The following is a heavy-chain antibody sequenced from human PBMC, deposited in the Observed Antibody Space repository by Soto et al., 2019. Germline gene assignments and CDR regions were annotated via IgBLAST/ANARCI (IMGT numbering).Heavy chain of an antibody. CDR3: ARGVPGVSESFYKCRFDY. CDR1: GASSSAHY. D-gene: IGHD3-10*01. J-gene: IGHJ4*02. V-gene: IGHV4-34*01. Sequence: SETLSLTCGVHGASSSAHYWTWLRQSPGKGLEWIGEIHYSRGTNYNPSLKSRVTMSIDTSKYQFSLKLSSVTAADTAVYYCARGVPGVSESFYKCRFDYWGQGTQVTVSS. CDR2: IHYSRGT.